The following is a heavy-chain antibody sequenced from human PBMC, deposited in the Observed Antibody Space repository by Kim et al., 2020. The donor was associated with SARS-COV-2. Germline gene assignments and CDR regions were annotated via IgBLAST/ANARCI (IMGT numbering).Heavy chain of an antibody. CDR3: GRGRNAVHGMDV. CDR1: GASISSGAYC. V-gene: IGHV4-31*11. Sequence: SETLCLTCGVSGASISSGAYCWTWVRQHPGKGLEWIGYNSNSGSTYYNPSLRSRVTISLDTSRNQFSLNLSSVTAADTAVYYCGRGRNAVHGMDVWGQGT. D-gene: IGHD1-1*01. CDR2: NSNSGST. J-gene: IGHJ6*02.